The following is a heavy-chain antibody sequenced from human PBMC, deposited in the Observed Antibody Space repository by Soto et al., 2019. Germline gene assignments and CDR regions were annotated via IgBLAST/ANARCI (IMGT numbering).Heavy chain of an antibody. J-gene: IGHJ5*02. Sequence: SETLSLTCAVYGGSFSGYYWSWIRQPPGKGLEWIGEINHSGSTNYNPSLKSRVAISVDTSKNQFSLKLSSVTAADTAVYYCARGGPYYYGSGSYSRRWFDPWGQGTRVTVSS. CDR3: ARGGPYYYGSGSYSRRWFDP. D-gene: IGHD3-10*01. CDR2: INHSGST. CDR1: GGSFSGYY. V-gene: IGHV4-34*01.